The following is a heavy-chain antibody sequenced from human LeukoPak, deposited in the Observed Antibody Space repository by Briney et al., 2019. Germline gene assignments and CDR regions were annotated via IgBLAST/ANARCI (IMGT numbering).Heavy chain of an antibody. V-gene: IGHV3-7*01. CDR2: IKQAGSEK. CDR3: ARGGYGGSYYGVFYFYYYMDV. Sequence: GGSLRLSCAASGFTFSSFWMSWVRQAPGKGLEWVANIKQAGSEKYYVDSVKGRFTISRDNAKNSLYLQMNSLRAEDTAVYYCARGGYGGSYYGVFYFYYYMDVWGKGTTVSVSS. CDR1: GFTFSSFW. J-gene: IGHJ6*03. D-gene: IGHD1-26*01.